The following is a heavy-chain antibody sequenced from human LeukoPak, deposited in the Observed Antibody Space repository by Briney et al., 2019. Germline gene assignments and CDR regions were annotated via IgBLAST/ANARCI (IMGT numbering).Heavy chain of an antibody. J-gene: IGHJ4*02. CDR2: IYYSGST. V-gene: IGHV4-59*01. D-gene: IGHD4-17*01. Sequence: PSETLSLTCTLSGRSISSYYRSWIRQPPGKGREWIGYIYYSGSTNYNPSLKSRVTISVDTSKKQFSLKLSSVTAADTAVCYCARDGGDYVDYWGQGTLVTVSS. CDR3: ARDGGDYVDY. CDR1: GRSISSYY.